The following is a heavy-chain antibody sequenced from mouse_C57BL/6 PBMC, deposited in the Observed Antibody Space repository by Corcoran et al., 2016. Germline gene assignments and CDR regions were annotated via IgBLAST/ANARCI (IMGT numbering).Heavy chain of an antibody. CDR2: ISYDGSN. CDR3: ARVKDYGSREAY. V-gene: IGHV3-6*01. Sequence: DVQLQESGPGLVKPSQSLSLTCSVTGYSITSGYYWNWIRQFPGNKLEWMGYISYDGSNNYNPSLKNRISITRDTSKNQFFLKLNSVTTEDTATYYCARVKDYGSREAYWGQGTLVTVSA. D-gene: IGHD1-1*01. J-gene: IGHJ3*01. CDR1: GYSITSGYY.